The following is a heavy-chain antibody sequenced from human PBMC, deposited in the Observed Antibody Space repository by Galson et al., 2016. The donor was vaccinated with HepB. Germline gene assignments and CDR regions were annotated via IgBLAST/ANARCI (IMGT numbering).Heavy chain of an antibody. D-gene: IGHD2-2*01. CDR1: GYTFTSYY. CDR3: ARDAVGTTARPYYFDH. CDR2: VSAYNGKT. J-gene: IGHJ4*02. V-gene: IGHV1-18*04. Sequence: SVKVSCKASGYTFTSYYINWVRQAPGQGLEWMGWVSAYNGKTTYAENLQGRVTMTTDTSTSTAYMELRSLTPDDTAVYFCARDAVGTTARPYYFDHWGQGTLVTVSS.